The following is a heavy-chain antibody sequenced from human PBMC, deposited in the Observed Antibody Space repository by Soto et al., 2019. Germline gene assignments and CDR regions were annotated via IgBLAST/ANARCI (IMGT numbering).Heavy chain of an antibody. CDR2: INPSGGST. J-gene: IGHJ6*02. D-gene: IGHD3-10*01. V-gene: IGHV1-46*03. Sequence: QVQLVQSGAEVKKPGASVKVSCKASGYTFTSYYVHWVRQAPGQGLDWMGIINPSGGSTSYAQKFQGRVTMTRVTSTSTVYMELSSLRSDDTAVYYCATASGYYGSGSYPYGMDVWGQGTTVTVSS. CDR1: GYTFTSYY. CDR3: ATASGYYGSGSYPYGMDV.